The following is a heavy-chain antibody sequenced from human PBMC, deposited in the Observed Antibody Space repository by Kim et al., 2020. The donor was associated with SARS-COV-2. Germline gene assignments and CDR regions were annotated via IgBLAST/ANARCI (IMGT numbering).Heavy chain of an antibody. Sequence: GGSLRLSCAASGFTFSSYAMSWVRQAPGKGLEWVSAISGSGGSTYYADSVKGRFTISRDNSKNTLYLQMNSLRAEDTAVYYCAKTVLYGSGPRWFDPWGQGTLVTVSS. CDR1: GFTFSSYA. CDR3: AKTVLYGSGPRWFDP. V-gene: IGHV3-23*01. D-gene: IGHD3-10*01. CDR2: ISGSGGST. J-gene: IGHJ5*02.